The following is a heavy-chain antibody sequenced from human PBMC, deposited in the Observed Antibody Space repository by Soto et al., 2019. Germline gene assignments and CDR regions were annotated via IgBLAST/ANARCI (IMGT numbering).Heavy chain of an antibody. V-gene: IGHV1-3*01. Sequence: QVHLVQSGAEVREPGASVKISCKASGFTFTTHPIHWVRQAPDQRLEWMGWINPGNGYSDYSQKFQGRVTFTRDTSANTADRELNSLRAEDTALYYCASRPGLDTGPFDYWGQGTLVTVSS. CDR2: INPGNGYS. CDR1: GFTFTTHP. CDR3: ASRPGLDTGPFDY. J-gene: IGHJ4*02. D-gene: IGHD1-1*01.